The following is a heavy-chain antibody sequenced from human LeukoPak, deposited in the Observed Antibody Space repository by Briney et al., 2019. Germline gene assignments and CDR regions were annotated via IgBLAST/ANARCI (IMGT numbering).Heavy chain of an antibody. D-gene: IGHD5-18*01. Sequence: PGGSLRLSCAASGVTFSSYAMGWVRQAPGKGLEWVSAITASGGNTYYADSVKGRFTISRDNSKNTLYLQVNSLRAEDTAVYDCAKGNGYSYGRYYFDYWGQGTLVTVSS. J-gene: IGHJ4*02. V-gene: IGHV3-23*01. CDR2: ITASGGNT. CDR3: AKGNGYSYGRYYFDY. CDR1: GVTFSSYA.